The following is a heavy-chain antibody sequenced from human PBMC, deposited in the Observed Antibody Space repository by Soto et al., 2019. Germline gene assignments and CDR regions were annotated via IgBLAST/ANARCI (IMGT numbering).Heavy chain of an antibody. J-gene: IGHJ4*02. V-gene: IGHV4-59*11. Sequence: SETLSLTCSVSGGSISGPYWSWIRQSPGKVLEWLGYVYYTGSTNYSPSLRSRVSISVDTSKNEFSLRLSSVTAADTAVYFCARSVAVPGAHIDYWGQGTQVTVSS. CDR3: ARSVAVPGAHIDY. CDR1: GGSISGPY. D-gene: IGHD6-19*01. CDR2: VYYTGST.